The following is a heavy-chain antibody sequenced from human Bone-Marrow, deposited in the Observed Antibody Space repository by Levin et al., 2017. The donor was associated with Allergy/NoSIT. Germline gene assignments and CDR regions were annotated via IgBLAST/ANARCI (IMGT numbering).Heavy chain of an antibody. CDR1: AISVNSHKYF. CDR2: IYYSGNT. CDR3: AGGMEHDRAGAFDL. Sequence: SETLSLTCTVSAISVNSHKYFWTWIRQPPGKGLEWMGYIYYSGNTDYNPSLESRITMSLDTSKNQFSLRLSSVTAADTAVYYCAGGMEHDRAGAFDLWGQGTLVTVSS. V-gene: IGHV4-30-4*01. D-gene: IGHD1/OR15-1a*01. J-gene: IGHJ3*01.